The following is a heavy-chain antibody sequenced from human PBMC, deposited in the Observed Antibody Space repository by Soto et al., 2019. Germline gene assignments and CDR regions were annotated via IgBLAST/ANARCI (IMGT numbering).Heavy chain of an antibody. J-gene: IGHJ4*02. CDR1: GGSISSGGYS. CDR3: AAGGGLPRYY. V-gene: IGHV4-30-2*01. D-gene: IGHD5-12*01. Sequence: QLQLQESGSGMVKPSQTLSLTCAVSGGSISSGGYSWSWIRQPPGKGLEWIGYIYHSGSTYYNPSLKSRVTISVDSSKNQFSLKLSSVTAADTAVDYCAAGGGLPRYYWVQGTLVTVSS. CDR2: IYHSGST.